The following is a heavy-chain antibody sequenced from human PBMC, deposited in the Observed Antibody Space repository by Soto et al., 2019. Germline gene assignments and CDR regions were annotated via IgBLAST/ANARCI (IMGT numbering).Heavy chain of an antibody. CDR3: AKVPFRGGSYYYAMDV. J-gene: IGHJ6*02. CDR1: GFTFSSYG. CDR2: ISYDGSNK. Sequence: PGGSLRLSCAASGFTFSSYGMHWVRQAPGKGLEWVAVISYDGSNKYYADSVKGRFTISRDNSKNTLYLQMNSLRAEDTAVYYCAKVPFRGGSYYYAMDVWGQGTTVTVSS. V-gene: IGHV3-30*18. D-gene: IGHD6-25*01.